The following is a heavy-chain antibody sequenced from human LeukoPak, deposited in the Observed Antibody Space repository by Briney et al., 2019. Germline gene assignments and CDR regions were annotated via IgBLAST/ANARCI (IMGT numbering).Heavy chain of an antibody. CDR1: GFTFSSYA. CDR3: AKGTYYDSSGYRYYFYYMDV. Sequence: PGGSLRLSCVDSGFTFSSYAMSWVRQVPGKGLEWVSGISDSGGSTYYADSVKGRFTISRDNSKNTLYLQMNSLRAEDTAVYYCAKGTYYDSSGYRYYFYYMDVWGKGTTVTVSS. D-gene: IGHD3-22*01. V-gene: IGHV3-23*01. J-gene: IGHJ6*03. CDR2: ISDSGGST.